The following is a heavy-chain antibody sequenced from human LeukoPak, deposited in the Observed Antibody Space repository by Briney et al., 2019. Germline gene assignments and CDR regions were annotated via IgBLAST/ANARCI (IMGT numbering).Heavy chain of an antibody. CDR3: ARVDIVVVPAARGCFDY. V-gene: IGHV1-2*04. CDR1: GYTFTGYY. D-gene: IGHD2-2*03. CDR2: INPNSGGT. J-gene: IGHJ4*02. Sequence: GALVKVSCKASGYTFTGYYMHWVRQAPGQGLEWMGWINPNSGGTNYAQKFQGWVTMTRDTSISTAYMELSRLRSDDTAVYYCARVDIVVVPAARGCFDYWGQGTLVTVSS.